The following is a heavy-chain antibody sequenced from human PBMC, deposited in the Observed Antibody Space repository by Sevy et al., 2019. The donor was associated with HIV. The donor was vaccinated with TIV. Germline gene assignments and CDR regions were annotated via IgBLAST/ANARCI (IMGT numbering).Heavy chain of an antibody. J-gene: IGHJ3*02. Sequence: GGSLRLSCAASGFTFDDYTMHWVRQAPGKGLEWVSLISWDGGSTYYADSVKGRFTISRDNSKNSLYLQMNSLRTEDTALYYCAKEESSGGFSAFDIWGQGTMVTVSS. CDR1: GFTFDDYT. D-gene: IGHD3-10*01. CDR2: ISWDGGST. V-gene: IGHV3-43*01. CDR3: AKEESSGGFSAFDI.